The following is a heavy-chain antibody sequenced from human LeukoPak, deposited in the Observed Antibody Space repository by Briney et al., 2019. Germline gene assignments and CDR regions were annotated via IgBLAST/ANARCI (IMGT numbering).Heavy chain of an antibody. CDR1: GYTFTSYG. J-gene: IGHJ3*02. V-gene: IGHV1-18*01. CDR2: ISAYNGNT. D-gene: IGHD3-22*01. CDR3: ARDGDDSSGYSLLNDAFGI. Sequence: ASVKVSCKASGYTFTSYGISWVRQAPGQGLEWMGWISAYNGNTNYAQKLQGRVTMTTDTSTSTAYMELRSLRSDDTAVYYCARDGDDSSGYSLLNDAFGIWGQGTMVTVSS.